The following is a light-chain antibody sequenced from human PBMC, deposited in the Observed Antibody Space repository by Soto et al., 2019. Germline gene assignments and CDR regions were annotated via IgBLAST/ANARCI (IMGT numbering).Light chain of an antibody. CDR1: QSVTTYY. J-gene: IGKJ1*01. Sequence: EIVLTQSPGTLSLSPGERATLSCRASQSVTTYYLAWYQQKPGQAPMLLIYDASNTATGLPYRFSGSGSGTDFTLTISILVHEDFAVYYFQQCVNSPLTFGQGTKVEIK. CDR3: QQCVNSPLT. V-gene: IGKV3-20*01. CDR2: DAS.